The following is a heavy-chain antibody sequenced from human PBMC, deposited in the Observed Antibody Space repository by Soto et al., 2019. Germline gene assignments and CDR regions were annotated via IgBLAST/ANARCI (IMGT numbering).Heavy chain of an antibody. J-gene: IGHJ4*02. Sequence: QVQLQESGPGLGKPSETLSLTCTVAGGSISSYYWSWIRQPPGKGLEWIGYIYDSGSTNYSPSLTTRVPPAVDTSKHQCSLKLSSVTAADTAVYSCARRAETDALDYWGQGTLVTVSS. V-gene: IGHV4-59*08. CDR1: GGSISSYY. D-gene: IGHD1-1*01. CDR3: ARRAETDALDY. CDR2: IYDSGST.